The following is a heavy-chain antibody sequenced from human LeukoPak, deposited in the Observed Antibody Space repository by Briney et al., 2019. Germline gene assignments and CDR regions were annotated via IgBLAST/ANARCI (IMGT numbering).Heavy chain of an antibody. D-gene: IGHD5-18*01. J-gene: IGHJ4*02. CDR1: GGSISSSSYY. CDR3: ARTHVDTAMVTLQLYNFDY. Sequence: KPSETLSLTCTVSGGSISSSSYYWGWIRQPPREGPEWVGRIYYSGSTYYNPSLKSRVTISVDTSKNQFSLKLSSVTAADTAVYYCARTHVDTAMVTLQLYNFDYWGQGTLVTVSS. CDR2: IYYSGST. V-gene: IGHV4-39*01.